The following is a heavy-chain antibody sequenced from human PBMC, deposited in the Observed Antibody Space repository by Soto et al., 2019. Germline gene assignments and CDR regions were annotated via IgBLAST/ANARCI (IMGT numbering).Heavy chain of an antibody. J-gene: IGHJ4*02. D-gene: IGHD3-3*01. Sequence: LSLTCTVSGGSISSYYWSWIRQPPGKGLEWIGYIHYSGSTNYNPSLKSQVIISVDTSKNQFSLKLSSVTAADTAVYFCARVRSNLFDYWGQGTLVTVSS. CDR1: GGSISSYY. CDR2: IHYSGST. CDR3: ARVRSNLFDY. V-gene: IGHV4-59*01.